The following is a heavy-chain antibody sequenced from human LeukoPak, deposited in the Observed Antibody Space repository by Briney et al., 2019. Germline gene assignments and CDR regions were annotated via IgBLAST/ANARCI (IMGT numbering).Heavy chain of an antibody. J-gene: IGHJ4*02. CDR3: TRGGTTFDY. D-gene: IGHD1-1*01. V-gene: IGHV3-74*01. Sequence: GGSLRLSCTTSGFTFGDFAMSWVRQAPGKGLVWVSRIDTDGSSTAYADSVKGRFTISRDNAKNTLYPQMYSLRAEDTAIYYCTRGGTTFDYWGQGTLVTVSS. CDR1: GFTFGDFA. CDR2: IDTDGSST.